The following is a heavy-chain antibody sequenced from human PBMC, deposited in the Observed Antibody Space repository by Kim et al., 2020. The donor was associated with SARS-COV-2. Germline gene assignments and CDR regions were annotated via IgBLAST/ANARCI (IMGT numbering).Heavy chain of an antibody. Sequence: GGSLRLSCVASGFAFGSYTMVWARHSLGRGLQWVAVISSDGSTETYADSVKGRFSISRDNSQHTVYLQMNNLRPDDTAIYYCAKVGVQLWFGELDSWGQGTPVTVSS. CDR2: ISSDGSTE. D-gene: IGHD3-10*01. CDR1: GFAFGSYT. V-gene: IGHV3-30*18. J-gene: IGHJ5*01. CDR3: AKVGVQLWFGELDS.